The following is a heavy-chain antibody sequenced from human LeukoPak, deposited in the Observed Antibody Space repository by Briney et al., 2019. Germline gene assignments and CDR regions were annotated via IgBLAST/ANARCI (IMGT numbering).Heavy chain of an antibody. Sequence: GGSLRLSCAASGFTLTNYWMHWVRQAPGKGLEWVSHINSDANRMNYADSVKGRFTISRDNAKSTLYLQMNSLRAEDTAVYYCTRTAGVGGHWHFDVWGRGTVVTVSS. J-gene: IGHJ2*01. CDR2: INSDANRM. D-gene: IGHD3-3*01. CDR3: TRTAGVGGHWHFDV. V-gene: IGHV3-74*01. CDR1: GFTLTNYW.